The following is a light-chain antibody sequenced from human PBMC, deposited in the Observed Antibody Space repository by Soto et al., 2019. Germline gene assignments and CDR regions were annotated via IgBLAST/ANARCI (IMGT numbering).Light chain of an antibody. J-gene: IGLJ1*01. CDR1: SSNIGAGYD. CDR2: GNS. Sequence: QAVVTQPPSVSGAPGQRVTISCTGSSSNIGAGYDVHWYQQLPGTAPKLLIYGNSNRPSGVPDRFSGSKSGTSASLAITGLQAEDEADYYCQSYDSSHEGYVFGTGTKLTVL. CDR3: QSYDSSHEGYV. V-gene: IGLV1-40*01.